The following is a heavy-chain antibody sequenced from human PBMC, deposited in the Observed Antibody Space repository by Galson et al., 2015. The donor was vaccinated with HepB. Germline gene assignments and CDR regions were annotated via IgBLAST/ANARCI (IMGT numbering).Heavy chain of an antibody. CDR1: GFSLSTSGMC. D-gene: IGHD3-9*01. CDR2: IDWDDDK. V-gene: IGHV2-70*01. CDR3: ARSPADYDILTGYYSQENYFDY. Sequence: ALVKPTQTLTLTCTFSGFSLSTSGMCVSWIRQPSGKALEWLALIDWDDDKYYSTSLKTRLTISKDTSKNQVVLTMTNMDPVDTATYYCARSPADYDILTGYYSQENYFDYWGQGTLVTVSS. J-gene: IGHJ4*02.